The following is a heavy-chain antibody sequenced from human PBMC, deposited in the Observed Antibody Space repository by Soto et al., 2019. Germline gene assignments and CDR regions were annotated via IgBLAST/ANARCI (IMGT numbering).Heavy chain of an antibody. Sequence: SETLSLTCIVSGESISSSSYYWGWIRQPPWKGLEWIGSIYYSGRTYYNPSFKSRVTISIDTSKNQFSLKLSSVTATDTAVYYCARQRTTVVTQAYFDHWGQGXLVTV. CDR3: ARQRTTVVTQAYFDH. CDR1: GESISSSSYY. J-gene: IGHJ4*02. V-gene: IGHV4-39*01. CDR2: IYYSGRT. D-gene: IGHD2-21*02.